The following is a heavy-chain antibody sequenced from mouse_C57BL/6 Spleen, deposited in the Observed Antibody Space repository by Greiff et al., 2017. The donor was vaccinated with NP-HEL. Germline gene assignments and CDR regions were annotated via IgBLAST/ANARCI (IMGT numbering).Heavy chain of an antibody. Sequence: QVQLQQPGAELVRPGSSVKLSCKASGYTFTSYWMHWVKQRPIQGLEWIGNIDPSDSETHYNQKFKDKATLTVDKSSSTAYMQLSSLTSEDSAVYYGGRHCSNYIDYWGQGTTVTVSS. CDR1: GYTFTSYW. V-gene: IGHV1-52*01. CDR2: IDPSDSET. CDR3: GRHCSNYIDY. J-gene: IGHJ2*01. D-gene: IGHD2-5*01.